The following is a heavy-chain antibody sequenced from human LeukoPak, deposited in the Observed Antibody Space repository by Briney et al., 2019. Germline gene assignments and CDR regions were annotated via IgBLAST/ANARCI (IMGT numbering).Heavy chain of an antibody. CDR2: INHSGST. CDR3: AREKLRYWGNNLFVS. D-gene: IGHD3-9*01. CDR1: GGSFSGYY. J-gene: IGHJ5*01. Sequence: SETLSLTCAVYGGSFSGYYWSWIRQPPGKGVEWIGEINHSGSTNYNPSLKSRVTISVDTSKNQFSLKLSSVTAADTAVYYCAREKLRYWGNNLFVSWGQGTLVTVSS. V-gene: IGHV4-34*01.